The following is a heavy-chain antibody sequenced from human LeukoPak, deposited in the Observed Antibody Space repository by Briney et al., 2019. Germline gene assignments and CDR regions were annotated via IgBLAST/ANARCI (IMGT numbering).Heavy chain of an antibody. CDR1: GYTFTNYY. CDR2: INPSGGST. CDR3: ARGGKGNADGYNQALDY. D-gene: IGHD5-24*01. Sequence: ASVKVSCEASGYTFTNYYIHWVPPAPGQGLEWMGIINPSGGSTTYAQKFQGRVTMTRDTSTSTVYMEQSSLRSDDTAVYYCARGGKGNADGYNQALDYWGEGTLVTVSS. V-gene: IGHV1-46*01. J-gene: IGHJ4*02.